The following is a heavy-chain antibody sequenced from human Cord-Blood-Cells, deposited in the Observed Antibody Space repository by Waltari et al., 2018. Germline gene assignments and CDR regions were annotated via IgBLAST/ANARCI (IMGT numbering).Heavy chain of an antibody. D-gene: IGHD4-17*01. CDR1: GGSISSSSYY. CDR3: ARSAYGGNSYYYYYYMDV. CDR2: IYYSGST. J-gene: IGHJ6*03. Sequence: QLQLQESGPGLVKPSETLSLTCTVSGGSISSSSYYWGWIRQPPGKGLEWIGSIYYSGSTSYNPSLKSRVTISVDTSKNQFSLKLSSVTAADTAVYYCARSAYGGNSYYYYYYMDVWGKGTTVTVSS. V-gene: IGHV4-39*07.